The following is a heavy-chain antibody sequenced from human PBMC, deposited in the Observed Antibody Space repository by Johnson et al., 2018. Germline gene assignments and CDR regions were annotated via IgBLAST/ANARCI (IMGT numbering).Heavy chain of an antibody. CDR3: AKDMRESSGWYYQH. CDR2: ISWNSGSI. Sequence: EEQLGEAGGGLVQPGRSLRLACAASGFTFDDYAMHWVRQAPGKGLEWVSGISWNSGSIGYADSVKGRFTISRDNAKNSLYLQMSTLRAEDTALYYCAKDMRESSGWYYQHWGQGTLVTVSS. J-gene: IGHJ1*01. CDR1: GFTFDDYA. V-gene: IGHV3-9*01. D-gene: IGHD6-19*01.